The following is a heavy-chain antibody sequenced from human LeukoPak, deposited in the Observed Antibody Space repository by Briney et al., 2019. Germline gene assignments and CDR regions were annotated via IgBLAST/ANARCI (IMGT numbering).Heavy chain of an antibody. Sequence: PGGSLRLSCAASGFTFDDYAMHWVRQAPGKGLEWVSGISWNSGSIGYADSVKGRFTISRDNAKNSLYPQMNSLRAEDMALYYCAKDKDSGSYSGFYYFDYWGQGTLVTVSS. CDR3: AKDKDSGSYSGFYYFDY. CDR1: GFTFDDYA. D-gene: IGHD1-26*01. V-gene: IGHV3-9*03. CDR2: ISWNSGSI. J-gene: IGHJ4*02.